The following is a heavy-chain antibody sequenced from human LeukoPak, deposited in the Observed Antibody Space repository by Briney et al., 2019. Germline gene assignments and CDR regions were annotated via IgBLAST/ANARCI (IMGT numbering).Heavy chain of an antibody. CDR2: IWYDGSNK. Sequence: GRSLRLSCAASGFTFSSYGMHWVRQAPGRGLEWVAVIWYDGSNKYYADSVKGRFTISRDNSKNTLYLQINSLRAEDTAVYYCARGNYGSGSYYQNNWFDPWGQGTLVTVSS. V-gene: IGHV3-33*01. D-gene: IGHD3-10*01. CDR1: GFTFSSYG. CDR3: ARGNYGSGSYYQNNWFDP. J-gene: IGHJ5*02.